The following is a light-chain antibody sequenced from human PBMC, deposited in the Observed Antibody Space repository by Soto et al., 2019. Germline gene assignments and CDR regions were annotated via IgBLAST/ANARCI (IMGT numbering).Light chain of an antibody. CDR3: SSYTSSSPCV. V-gene: IGLV2-14*01. Sequence: QSVLTQPASVSGSPGQSITISCTGTSSDVGGYKYVSWYQQHPGKAPKLMIYEVSNRPSGVSNRFSGSKSGSMASLTISGLQAEDEADYYCSSYTSSSPCVFGTGTKVTV. CDR2: EVS. J-gene: IGLJ1*01. CDR1: SSDVGGYKY.